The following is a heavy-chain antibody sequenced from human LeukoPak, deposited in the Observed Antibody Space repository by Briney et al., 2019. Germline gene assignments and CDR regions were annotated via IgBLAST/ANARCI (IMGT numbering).Heavy chain of an antibody. CDR3: ARETAMDYCSYYMDV. CDR2: IYYSGST. D-gene: IGHD5-18*01. CDR1: GGSISSYY. V-gene: IGHV4-59*01. J-gene: IGHJ6*03. Sequence: SETLSLTCTVSGGSISSYYWSWIRQPPGKGLEWIGYIYYSGSTNYKPSLESRVTISVDTSKNQFSLTLRSVTAADTAMYYCARETAMDYCSYYMDVWGKGTTVTVSS.